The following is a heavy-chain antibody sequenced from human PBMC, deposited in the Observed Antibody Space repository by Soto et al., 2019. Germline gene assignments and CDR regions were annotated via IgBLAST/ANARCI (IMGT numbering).Heavy chain of an antibody. Sequence: QVQLVQSGAEVKKPGSSVKVSCKASGGTFSSYAISWVRQAPGQGLEWMGGIIPIFGTANYAQKFQGRVTMTADESTSTAYMELSSLRSEDTAVYYCARDWDIVPRASWFDPWGQGTLVTVSS. CDR2: IIPIFGTA. D-gene: IGHD2-8*01. V-gene: IGHV1-69*12. J-gene: IGHJ5*02. CDR3: ARDWDIVPRASWFDP. CDR1: GGTFSSYA.